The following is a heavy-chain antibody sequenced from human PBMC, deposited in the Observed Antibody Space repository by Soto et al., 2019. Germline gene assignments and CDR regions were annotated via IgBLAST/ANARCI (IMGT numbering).Heavy chain of an antibody. CDR3: AKNRDTGVAGTSCWFGP. D-gene: IGHD6-19*01. V-gene: IGHV3-23*01. CDR1: GXTFSNYA. CDR2: ITGSGGTT. J-gene: IGHJ5*02. Sequence: GSLRLSCAASGXTFSNYAMSWVRQAPGKGLEWVSAITGSGGTTYYADSVKGRFTISRDNSKNTVYLQMNSLRDEDTAVYYCAKNRDTGVAGTSCWFGPWGQGTLGTVSS.